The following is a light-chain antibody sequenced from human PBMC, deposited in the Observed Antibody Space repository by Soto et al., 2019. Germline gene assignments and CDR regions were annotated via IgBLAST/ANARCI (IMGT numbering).Light chain of an antibody. CDR2: GAS. Sequence: EIVLTQSPGTLSLSPGERATLSCRASQSVSSSYLAWYQQKHGQAPRLLIYGASSRATGFPDRFSGSGSGTDFTLTISRLEPEDFAVYYCQQYGSSPATFGQGTKVDIK. CDR1: QSVSSSY. V-gene: IGKV3-20*01. CDR3: QQYGSSPAT. J-gene: IGKJ1*01.